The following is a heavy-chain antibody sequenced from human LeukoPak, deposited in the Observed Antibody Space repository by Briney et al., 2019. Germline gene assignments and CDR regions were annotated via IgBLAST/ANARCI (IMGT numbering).Heavy chain of an antibody. D-gene: IGHD3-16*01. J-gene: IGHJ3*02. CDR3: AKDLRPFMITPAAFDI. CDR1: GFTFSSYA. V-gene: IGHV3-23*01. CDR2: ISGSGGST. Sequence: PGGSLRLSCAASGFTFSSYAMSWVRQAPGKGLEWVSAISGSGGSTYYADSVKGRFTISRDNSKNTLYLQMNGLRAEDTAVYYCAKDLRPFMITPAAFDIWGQGTMVTVSS.